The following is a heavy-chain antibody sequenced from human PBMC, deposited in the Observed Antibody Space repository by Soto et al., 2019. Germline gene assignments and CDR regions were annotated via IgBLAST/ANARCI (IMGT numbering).Heavy chain of an antibody. V-gene: IGHV1-69*08. J-gene: IGHJ4*02. CDR2: IIPILGIA. CDR3: AREEYYYGSGAFFDY. D-gene: IGHD3-10*01. CDR1: GGTFSSYT. Sequence: QVPLVQSGAEVKKPGSSVKVSCKASGGTFSSYTISWVRQAPGQGLEWMGRIIPILGIANYAQKFQGRVTITADKSTSTAYMELSRLRSEDTAVYYCAREEYYYGSGAFFDYWGQGTLVTVSS.